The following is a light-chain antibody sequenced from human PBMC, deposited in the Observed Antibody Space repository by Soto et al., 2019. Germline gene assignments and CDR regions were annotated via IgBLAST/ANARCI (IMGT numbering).Light chain of an antibody. CDR1: SSDVGGYNY. J-gene: IGLJ2*01. CDR2: DVS. CDR3: SSYTSSSPTVV. Sequence: QSVLTQPASVSGSPGQSITISCTGTSSDVGGYNYVSWYQQHPGKAPKLMIYDVSNRPSGVSNRFSGSKSGNTASLTISGLQAEDEADYYCSSYTSSSPTVVFGGGTKLTVL. V-gene: IGLV2-14*01.